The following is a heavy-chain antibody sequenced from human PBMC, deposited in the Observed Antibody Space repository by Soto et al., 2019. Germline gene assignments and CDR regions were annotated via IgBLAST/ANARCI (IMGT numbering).Heavy chain of an antibody. Sequence: SETLSLTCAVYGGSFSGYYWSWIRQPPGKGLEWIGEINHSGSTNYNPSLKSRVTISVDTSKNQFSLKLSSVTAADTAVYYCARINPDIVVVVAATNWFDPWGQGTLVTVSS. CDR1: GGSFSGYY. CDR3: ARINPDIVVVVAATNWFDP. J-gene: IGHJ5*02. CDR2: INHSGST. D-gene: IGHD2-15*01. V-gene: IGHV4-34*01.